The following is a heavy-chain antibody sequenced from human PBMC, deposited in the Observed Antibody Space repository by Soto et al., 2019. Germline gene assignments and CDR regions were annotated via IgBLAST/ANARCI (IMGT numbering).Heavy chain of an antibody. J-gene: IGHJ4*02. CDR1: GGSIRSGGYY. V-gene: IGHV4-31*03. CDR3: ARDRPAAMWGGNFDY. Sequence: SETLSLTCTVSGGSIRSGGYYWSWVRQHPGKGLEWIGYIYYSGSTYYNPSLKSRVTISVDTSKNQFSLKLSSVTAADTAVYYCARDRPAAMWGGNFDYWGQGTLVTVSS. CDR2: IYYSGST. D-gene: IGHD2-2*01.